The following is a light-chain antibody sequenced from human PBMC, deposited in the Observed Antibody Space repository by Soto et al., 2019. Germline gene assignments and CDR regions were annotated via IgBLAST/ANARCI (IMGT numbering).Light chain of an antibody. CDR1: QGIRND. J-gene: IGKJ4*01. Sequence: AIQMTQSPSSLSASVGDRVTITCRASQGIRNDLGWYQQEPGKAPKLLIYAASSLESGVPSRFSGSGSGTEFTLTISSLQSEDFAVYYCQQYSNWPLTFGGGTKVDIK. V-gene: IGKV1-6*01. CDR3: QQYSNWPLT. CDR2: AAS.